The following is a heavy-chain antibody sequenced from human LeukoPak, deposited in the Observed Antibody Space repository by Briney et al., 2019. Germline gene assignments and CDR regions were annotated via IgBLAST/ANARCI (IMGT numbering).Heavy chain of an antibody. CDR3: ARGGLRYFDWSNWFDP. J-gene: IGHJ5*02. V-gene: IGHV4-34*01. CDR2: INHSGST. D-gene: IGHD3-9*01. Sequence: SETLSLTCSVNGGSFSGYYWSWIRQPPGKGLEWIGEINHSGSTNYNPSLKSRVTISVDTSKNQFSLKLSSVTAADTAVYYCARGGLRYFDWSNWFDPWGQGTLVTVSS. CDR1: GGSFSGYY.